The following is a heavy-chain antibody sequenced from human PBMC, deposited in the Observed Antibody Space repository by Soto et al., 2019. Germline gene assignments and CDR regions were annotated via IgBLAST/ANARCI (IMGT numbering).Heavy chain of an antibody. CDR2: IIPIFGTA. Sequence: QVQLVQSGAEVKKPGSSVKVSCKASGGTFSSYAISWVRQAPGQGLEWMGVIIPIFGTANYAQKFQGRVTITGDESTSTAYMELSSLRSEDTDVYYCARGGGGIAVAALPRAPSSVAPPGGGMDVLGQGTTVTVSS. V-gene: IGHV1-69*01. CDR1: GGTFSSYA. D-gene: IGHD6-19*01. J-gene: IGHJ6*02. CDR3: ARGGGGIAVAALPRAPSSVAPPGGGMDV.